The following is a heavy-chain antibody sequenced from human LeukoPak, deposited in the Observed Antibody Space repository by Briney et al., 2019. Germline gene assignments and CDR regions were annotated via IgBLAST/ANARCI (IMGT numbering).Heavy chain of an antibody. CDR1: GFTFSSYW. CDR3: ARDWFDGDYDRFDY. V-gene: IGHV3-7*03. CDR2: INQDGSQK. Sequence: SGGSLRLSCAVSGFTFSSYWMSWFRQAPGKGLEWVANINQDGSQKFSVDSAKGRFTISRDNAKNSLSLQMNSLRVEDTAVYYCARDWFDGDYDRFDYWGQGTLVTVSS. J-gene: IGHJ4*02. D-gene: IGHD4-17*01.